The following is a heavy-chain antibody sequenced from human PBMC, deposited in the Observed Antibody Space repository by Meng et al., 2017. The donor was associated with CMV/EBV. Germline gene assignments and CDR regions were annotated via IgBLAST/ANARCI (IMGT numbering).Heavy chain of an antibody. CDR3: ARVRNWNPGFDP. D-gene: IGHD1-20*01. CDR2: MNPNSGNT. Sequence: ASVKVSCKASGYTFTSYDINWVRQATGQGLEWIGWMNPNSGNTGYAQKFQGRVTITRNTSISTAYMELSSLRSEDTAVYYCARVRNWNPGFDPWGQGTLVTVSS. J-gene: IGHJ5*02. V-gene: IGHV1-8*03. CDR1: GYTFTSYD.